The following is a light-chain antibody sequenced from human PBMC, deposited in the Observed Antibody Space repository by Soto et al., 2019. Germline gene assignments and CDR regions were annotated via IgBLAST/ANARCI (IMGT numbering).Light chain of an antibody. CDR3: LQNHNYPRT. J-gene: IGKJ1*01. Sequence: AIQMTQSPSSLSSSVGDRVTITCRASQGISDDVGWYQQTPGKAPKLLISGASSLQSGVPSRFSGSGSGAQFTLTITSLRPEDSAIYYCLQNHNYPRTFGQGTKVEI. V-gene: IGKV1-6*01. CDR1: QGISDD. CDR2: GAS.